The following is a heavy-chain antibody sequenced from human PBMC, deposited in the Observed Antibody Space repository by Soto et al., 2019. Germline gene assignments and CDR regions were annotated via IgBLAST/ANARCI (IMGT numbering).Heavy chain of an antibody. V-gene: IGHV4-30-2*05. D-gene: IGHD3-10*01. CDR3: ARAGIRMVRGVTANKGYFDL. J-gene: IGHJ2*01. CDR2: IYYSGST. CDR1: GGSISSGDYS. Sequence: PSETLSLTCAVSGGSISSGDYSWSWIRQPPGKGLEWIGYIYYSGSTYYNPSLKSRVTISVDTSKNHFSLKLSSVTAADTAVYYCARAGIRMVRGVTANKGYFDLWGRGTLVTVSS.